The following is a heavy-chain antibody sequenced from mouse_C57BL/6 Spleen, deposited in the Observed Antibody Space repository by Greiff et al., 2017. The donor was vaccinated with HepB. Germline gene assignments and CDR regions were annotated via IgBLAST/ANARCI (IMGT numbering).Heavy chain of an antibody. CDR3: ARWVSYYGNYDAMDD. J-gene: IGHJ4*01. CDR2: IYPRSGNT. V-gene: IGHV1-81*01. D-gene: IGHD2-1*01. CDR1: GYTFTSYG. Sequence: QVHVKQSGAELARPGASVKLSCKASGYTFTSYGISWVKQRTGQGLEWIGEIYPRSGNTYYNEKFKGKATLTADKSSSTAYMELRSLTSEDSAVYFCARWVSYYGNYDAMDDWGQGTSVTVSS.